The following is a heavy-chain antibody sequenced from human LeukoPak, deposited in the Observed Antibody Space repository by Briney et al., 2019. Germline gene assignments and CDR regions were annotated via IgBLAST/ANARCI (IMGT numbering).Heavy chain of an antibody. CDR2: ISSSSGTI. CDR3: ARQTGSVVGATTLDY. Sequence: GGSLRLSCAASGFTFSSYSMNWVRQAPGKGLEWLSYISSSSGTIYYADSVKGRFTISRDNAKNSLYLQMNSLRAEDTAVYYCARQTGSVVGATTLDYWGQGTPVTVSS. V-gene: IGHV3-48*01. J-gene: IGHJ4*02. D-gene: IGHD1-26*01. CDR1: GFTFSSYS.